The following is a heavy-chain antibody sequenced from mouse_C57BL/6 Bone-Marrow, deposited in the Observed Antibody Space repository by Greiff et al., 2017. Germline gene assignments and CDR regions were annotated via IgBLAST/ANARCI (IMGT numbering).Heavy chain of an antibody. Sequence: VKLVESGAELVRPGASVKLSCKASGYTFTDYYINWVKQRPGQGLEWIARIYPGSGNTYYNEKFKGKATLTAEKSSSTAYMQLSSLTSEDSAVYFCARSYYSPYAMDYWGQGTSVTVSS. CDR1: GYTFTDYY. CDR2: IYPGSGNT. CDR3: ARSYYSPYAMDY. D-gene: IGHD1-1*01. J-gene: IGHJ4*01. V-gene: IGHV1-76*01.